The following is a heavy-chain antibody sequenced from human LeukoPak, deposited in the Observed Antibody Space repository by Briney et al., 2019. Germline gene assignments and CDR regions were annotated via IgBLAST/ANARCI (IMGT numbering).Heavy chain of an antibody. CDR1: AFTFNNHG. CDR3: AREATWGQWYFDH. J-gene: IGHJ4*02. V-gene: IGHV3-30*03. D-gene: IGHD6-19*01. Sequence: PGGSLRLSWVSSAFTFNNHGMHWVRQAPGRGLEGVAVIAAGGGVKHYADSVKGRFTLSRDNSKNTLYLQMNSLSVEDTAVYYCAREATWGQWYFDHWGQGTPVTVSS. CDR2: IAAGGGVK.